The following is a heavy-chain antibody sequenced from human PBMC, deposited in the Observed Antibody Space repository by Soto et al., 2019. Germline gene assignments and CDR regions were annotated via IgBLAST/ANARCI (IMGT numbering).Heavy chain of an antibody. CDR2: IDGRADRT. CDR3: AKVQAEIYGSYYLVS. CDR1: GFTFSSYT. J-gene: IGHJ4*02. Sequence: QLLESGGGLVQPGGSLRLSCATSGFTFSSYTLSWVCQAPGKGLEWVSSIDGRADRTYYADSVKGRFTISRDNSKNTLYLQMNSLRAEETAVYYCAKVQAEIYGSYYLVSWGQGTLVTVSS. V-gene: IGHV3-23*01. D-gene: IGHD1-26*01.